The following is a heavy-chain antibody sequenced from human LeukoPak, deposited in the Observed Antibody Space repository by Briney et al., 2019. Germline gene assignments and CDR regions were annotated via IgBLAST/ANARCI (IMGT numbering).Heavy chain of an antibody. J-gene: IGHJ4*02. V-gene: IGHV4-59*01. CDR1: GGSISSYY. Sequence: SETLSLTCTVSGGSISSYYWSWIRQPPGKGLEWIGYIYYSGSTNYNPSFKSRVTISVDTSKNQFSLKLSSVTAADTAVYYCARYSTGMVTASPSYCFDYWGQGTLVTVSS. CDR3: ARYSTGMVTASPSYCFDY. CDR2: IYYSGST. D-gene: IGHD2-21*02.